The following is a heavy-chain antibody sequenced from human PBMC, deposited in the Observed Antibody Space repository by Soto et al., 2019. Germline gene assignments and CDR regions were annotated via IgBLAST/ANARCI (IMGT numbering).Heavy chain of an antibody. V-gene: IGHV1-2*02. CDR1: EYIFSDNY. CDR2: INPKSGGT. Sequence: QVQLVQSGAEVKQPGASMKVSCKASEYIFSDNYIHWVRQAPGQGLEWMAWINPKSGGTNYARNFQGRVTLTRDTSISTAYMDLSRLTSDDTAVYYCARAREDSSGWFDYWGQGTLVTVSS. D-gene: IGHD6-19*01. CDR3: ARAREDSSGWFDY. J-gene: IGHJ4*02.